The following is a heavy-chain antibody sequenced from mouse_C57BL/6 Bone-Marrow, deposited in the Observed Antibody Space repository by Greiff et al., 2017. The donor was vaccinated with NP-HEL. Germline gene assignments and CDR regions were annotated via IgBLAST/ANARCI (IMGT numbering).Heavy chain of an antibody. CDR2: IYPGSGST. CDR1: GYTFTSYW. D-gene: IGHD2-2*01. J-gene: IGHJ1*03. Sequence: QVQLQQPGAELVKPGASVKMSCKASGYTFTSYWITWVKQRPGQGLEWIGDIYPGSGSTNYNEKFKSKATLTVDTSSSTAYMQLSSLTSEDSAVYYCARPMVTPHWDFDVWGTGTTVTVSS. V-gene: IGHV1-55*01. CDR3: ARPMVTPHWDFDV.